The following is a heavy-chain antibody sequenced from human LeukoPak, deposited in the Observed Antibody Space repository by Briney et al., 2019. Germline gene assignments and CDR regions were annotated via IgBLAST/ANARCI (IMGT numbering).Heavy chain of an antibody. CDR1: AYTFTHYY. CDR3: AREGSGWYGNFDY. CDR2: INPHSGGR. Sequence: ASLKVSFKPSAYTFTHYYMHWVRQAPGQGIEWMGWINPHSGGRNYAQKFHGRVTLTSETYISTACLEVSRQRSTDRAGHYCAREGSGWYGNFDYWGQGTLVTVSS. D-gene: IGHD6-19*01. J-gene: IGHJ4*02. V-gene: IGHV1-2*02.